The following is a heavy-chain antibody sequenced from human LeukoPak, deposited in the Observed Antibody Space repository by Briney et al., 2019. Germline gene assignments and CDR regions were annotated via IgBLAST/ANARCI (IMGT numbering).Heavy chain of an antibody. D-gene: IGHD3-10*02. V-gene: IGHV3-7*01. Sequence: TGGSLRLSCAASGFTFSRYWMSWVRQAPGKGLEWVANIKQDGSEDNHVGSVKGRFTISRDNAKNSLFLQMSSLRAEDTAVYYCARGGGATFGDYWGREPWSPSPQ. CDR2: IKQDGSED. CDR1: GFTFSRYW. J-gene: IGHJ4*02. CDR3: ARGGGATFGDY.